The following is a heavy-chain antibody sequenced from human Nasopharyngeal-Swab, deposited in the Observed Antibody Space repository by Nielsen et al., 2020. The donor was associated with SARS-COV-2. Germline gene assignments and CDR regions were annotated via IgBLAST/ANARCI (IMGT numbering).Heavy chain of an antibody. CDR3: ARDVGGRDNY. V-gene: IGHV3-33*01. CDR1: GFTFSSSH. D-gene: IGHD2-15*01. Sequence: GESLKISCAASGFTFSSSHMHWVRQAPGKGLEWLAILWSDGTKQYHADSVKGRFTISRDNAKNTLYLQMNSLRAEDTAVYYCARDVGGRDNYWGQGALVTVSS. J-gene: IGHJ4*02. CDR2: LWSDGTKQ.